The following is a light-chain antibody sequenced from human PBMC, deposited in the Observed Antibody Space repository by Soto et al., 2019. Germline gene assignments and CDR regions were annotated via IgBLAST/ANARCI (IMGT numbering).Light chain of an antibody. Sequence: QSALTQPPSASGSAGQSVTISCTGPTNGVGGFTYVSWYQQHPGSVPQLIIYEVDKRPSGVPDRFSGSNSGNTASLTVAGLQADEDADYYCTSDEGHSNYVFGTGTKLTVL. CDR1: TNGVGGFTY. J-gene: IGLJ1*01. V-gene: IGLV2-8*01. CDR2: EVD. CDR3: TSDEGHSNYV.